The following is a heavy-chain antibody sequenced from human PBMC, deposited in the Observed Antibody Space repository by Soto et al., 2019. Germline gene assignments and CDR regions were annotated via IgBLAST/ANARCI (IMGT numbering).Heavy chain of an antibody. V-gene: IGHV3-7*05. Sequence: EVQLVESGGGLVQPGGSLRLSCAASGFTFSSYWMSWVRQAPGKGLEWVANIKQDGSEKYYVDSVKGRFTISRDNAMNSLYLQMNSLRAEDTAVYYCARVDIVVVVAADYWGQGTLVTVSS. D-gene: IGHD2-15*01. J-gene: IGHJ4*02. CDR1: GFTFSSYW. CDR3: ARVDIVVVVAADY. CDR2: IKQDGSEK.